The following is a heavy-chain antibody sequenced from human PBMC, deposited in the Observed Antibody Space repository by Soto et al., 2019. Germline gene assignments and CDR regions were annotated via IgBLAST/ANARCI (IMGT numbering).Heavy chain of an antibody. J-gene: IGHJ4*02. CDR1: SGSISTYY. CDR3: ARQVTEYYDYIWGSYRYHYFDY. V-gene: IGHV4-59*08. Sequence: SETLSLTCTVSSGSISTYYWSWIRQPPGKGLEWIGYIYYTGSTNYNPSLKARIAISMDTSKNQFSLKLSSVTAADTAVYYCARQVTEYYDYIWGSYRYHYFDYWGQGTLVTVSS. CDR2: IYYTGST. D-gene: IGHD3-16*02.